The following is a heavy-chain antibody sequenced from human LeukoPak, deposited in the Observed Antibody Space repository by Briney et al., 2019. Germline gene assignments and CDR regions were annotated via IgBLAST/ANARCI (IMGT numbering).Heavy chain of an antibody. J-gene: IGHJ4*02. CDR3: ARDSAYYDFWSGYYTAYFDY. CDR2: ISSSSSYI. D-gene: IGHD3-3*01. CDR1: GFTFSSYS. Sequence: RGSLRLSCAASGFTFSSYSMNWVRQAPGKGLEWVSSISSSSSYIYYADSVKGRFTISRDNAKNSLYLQMNSLRAEDTAVYYCARDSAYYDFWSGYYTAYFDYWGQGTLFTVSS. V-gene: IGHV3-21*01.